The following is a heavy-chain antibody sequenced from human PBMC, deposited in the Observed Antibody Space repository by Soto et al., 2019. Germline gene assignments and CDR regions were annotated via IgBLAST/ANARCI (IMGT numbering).Heavy chain of an antibody. CDR3: AKDVGFQQHLFVFDL. CDR1: GASVSSASYY. CDR2: VYYSGTT. Sequence: QVQLQESGPGLVKPSETLSLTCSVSGASVSSASYYWSWLRQPPGKGLEWIGYVYYSGTTSYNPSLRSRVIISADTTRNQFSLKLNSVTAADTAIYYCAKDVGFQQHLFVFDLWGQGTLVTVSS. D-gene: IGHD3-10*02. V-gene: IGHV4-61*01. J-gene: IGHJ4*02.